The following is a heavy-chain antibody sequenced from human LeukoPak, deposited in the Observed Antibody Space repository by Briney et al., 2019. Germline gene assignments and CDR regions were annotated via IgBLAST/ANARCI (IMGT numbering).Heavy chain of an antibody. CDR3: ARAEELRDDAFDI. D-gene: IGHD1-26*01. CDR2: IYYSGST. Sequence: PSETLSLTCTFSGGSISSGGYYWSWIRQHPGKGLEWIGYIYYSGSTYYNPSLKSRVTISVDTSKNQFSLKLSSVTAADTAVYYCARAEELRDDAFDIWGQGTMVTVSS. V-gene: IGHV4-31*03. J-gene: IGHJ3*02. CDR1: GGSISSGGYY.